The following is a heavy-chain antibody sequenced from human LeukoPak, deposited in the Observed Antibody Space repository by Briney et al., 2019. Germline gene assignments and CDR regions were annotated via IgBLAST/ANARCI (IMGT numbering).Heavy chain of an antibody. Sequence: SETLSLTCTVSGDSISSGNFYWGWIRQPPGKELQWIGSIYYNGITHYNPSLESRVTISADTSTNEFSLKLRSVTAADTAMYYCARDHGDFVQHDWGQGTLVTVSS. CDR3: ARDHGDFVQHD. V-gene: IGHV4-39*01. CDR2: IYYNGIT. D-gene: IGHD4-17*01. J-gene: IGHJ4*02. CDR1: GDSISSGNFY.